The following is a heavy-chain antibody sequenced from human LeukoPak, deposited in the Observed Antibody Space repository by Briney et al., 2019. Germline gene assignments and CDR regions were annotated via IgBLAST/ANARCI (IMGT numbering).Heavy chain of an antibody. CDR2: ISGSGGST. D-gene: IGHD1-7*01. CDR3: AKVYWNYRGFDY. CDR1: GFTFSSYA. Sequence: GSLRLSCAASGFTFSSYAMSWVRQAPGKGLEWVSAISGSGGSTYYADSVKGRFTISRDNSKNTLYLQMNSLRAEDTAVYYCAKVYWNYRGFDYWGQGTLVTVSS. J-gene: IGHJ4*02. V-gene: IGHV3-23*01.